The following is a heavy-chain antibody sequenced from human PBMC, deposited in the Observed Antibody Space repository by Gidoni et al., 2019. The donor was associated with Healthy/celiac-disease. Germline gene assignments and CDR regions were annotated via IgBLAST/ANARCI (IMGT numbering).Heavy chain of an antibody. V-gene: IGHV4-31*02. CDR3: ARVPITTPYGMDV. CDR1: TSGGYY. Sequence: TSGGYYWSWIRQHPGKGLEWIGYIYYSGSTYYNPSLKSRVTISVDTSKNQFSLKLSSVTAADTAVYYCARVPITTPYGMDVWGQGTTVTVSS. CDR2: IYYSGST. J-gene: IGHJ6*02. D-gene: IGHD1-1*01.